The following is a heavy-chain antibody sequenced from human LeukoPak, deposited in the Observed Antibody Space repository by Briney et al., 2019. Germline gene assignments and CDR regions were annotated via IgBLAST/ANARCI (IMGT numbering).Heavy chain of an antibody. J-gene: IGHJ3*02. V-gene: IGHV3-23*01. CDR3: AKPLRDYYYDSSGYYTGGPDAFDI. CDR1: GFTFSYYG. CDR2: ISGSGGST. Sequence: GGSLRLSCAVSGFTFSYYGMHWVRQAPGKGLEWVSAISGSGGSTYYADSVKGRFTISRDNSKNTLYLQMNSLRAEDTAVYYCAKPLRDYYYDSSGYYTGGPDAFDIWGQGTMVTVSS. D-gene: IGHD3-22*01.